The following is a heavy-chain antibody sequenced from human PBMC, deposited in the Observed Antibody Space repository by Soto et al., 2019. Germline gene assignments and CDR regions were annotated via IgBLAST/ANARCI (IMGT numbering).Heavy chain of an antibody. Sequence: LXLTFSVCCESMSIGDDYWSWIRQPPGKGLEWIGNIYNSGSTNYNPSLKSRVSISVDTSKIHFSLRLTSVTAADTAVYYCARGDDYGDFRDAFDIWGQGTMVTVSS. CDR1: CESMSIGDDY. CDR3: ARGDDYGDFRDAFDI. CDR2: IYNSGST. J-gene: IGHJ3*02. V-gene: IGHV4-30-4*01. D-gene: IGHD4-17*01.